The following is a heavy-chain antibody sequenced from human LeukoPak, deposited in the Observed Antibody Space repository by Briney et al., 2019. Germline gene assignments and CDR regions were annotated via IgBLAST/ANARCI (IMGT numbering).Heavy chain of an antibody. CDR1: GFTFKPNP. J-gene: IGHJ4*02. V-gene: IGHV3-64*05. D-gene: IGHD6-6*01. CDR2: INTNGANT. Sequence: GGSLKPSVSPSGFTFKPNPMHWVRQAPGKGLEYVSSINTNGANTYYADSVKGRFTISRDNSRNTVYVQMNSLTPEDTAVYYCVKGLDYSSSQMDSWGQGTLVTVSS. CDR3: VKGLDYSSSQMDS.